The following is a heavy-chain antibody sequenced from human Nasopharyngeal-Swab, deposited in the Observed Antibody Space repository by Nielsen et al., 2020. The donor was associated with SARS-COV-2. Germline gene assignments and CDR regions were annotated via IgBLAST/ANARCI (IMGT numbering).Heavy chain of an antibody. Sequence: GESLKISCTASGFTFGDYAMSWFRQAPGKGLEWVGFIRSKAYGGTTEYAASVKGRFTISRDDSKSIAYLQMNSLKTEDTAVYYCTRIRTNAFDIWGQGKMVTVSS. V-gene: IGHV3-49*03. CDR3: TRIRTNAFDI. D-gene: IGHD2-8*01. CDR2: IRSKAYGGTT. J-gene: IGHJ3*02. CDR1: GFTFGDYA.